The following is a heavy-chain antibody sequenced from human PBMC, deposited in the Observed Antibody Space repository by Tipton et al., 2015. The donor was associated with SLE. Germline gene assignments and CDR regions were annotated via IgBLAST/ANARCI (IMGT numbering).Heavy chain of an antibody. J-gene: IGHJ6*03. CDR2: INHSGST. CDR3: ARQPVYYYYYMDV. CDR1: GGSITSHY. Sequence: TLSLTCTVSGGSITSHYWSWIRQPPGKGLEWIGEINHSGSTNYNPSLKSRVTISVDTSKNQFSLKLSSVTAADTAVYYCARQPVYYYYYMDVWGKGTTVTVSS. V-gene: IGHV4-34*01.